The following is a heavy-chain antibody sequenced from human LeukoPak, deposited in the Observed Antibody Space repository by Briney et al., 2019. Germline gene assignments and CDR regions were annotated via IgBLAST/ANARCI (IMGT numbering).Heavy chain of an antibody. V-gene: IGHV3-48*03. J-gene: IGHJ3*02. CDR3: ARGRQNSGSYSDAFDI. CDR2: IRSSGSTI. CDR1: GFTFSSYE. D-gene: IGHD1-26*01. Sequence: GGSLRLSCAASGFTFSSYEMNWVRQVPGKGLEWVSYIRSSGSTIYYADSVKGRFTISRDNAKNSLFLQMNSLRAEDTAVYYCARGRQNSGSYSDAFDIWGQGTMVTVSS.